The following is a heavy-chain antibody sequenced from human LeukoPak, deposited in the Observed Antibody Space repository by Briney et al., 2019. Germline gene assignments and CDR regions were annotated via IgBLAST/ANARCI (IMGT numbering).Heavy chain of an antibody. J-gene: IGHJ4*02. CDR3: AKDLDDSSGYYWGPFDY. CDR1: GFTFSSYG. V-gene: IGHV3-30*02. CDR2: IRYDGSNK. Sequence: GGSLRLSCAASGFTFSSYGMHWVRQAPGKGLEWVAFIRYDGSNKYYADSVKGRFTISRDNSKNTLYLQMNSLRAEDTAVYYCAKDLDDSSGYYWGPFDYWGQGTLVTVSS. D-gene: IGHD3-22*01.